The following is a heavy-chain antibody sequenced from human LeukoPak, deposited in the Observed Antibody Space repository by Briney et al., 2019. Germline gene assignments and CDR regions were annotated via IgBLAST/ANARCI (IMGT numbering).Heavy chain of an antibody. CDR1: GGSISSNNYY. D-gene: IGHD6-6*01. V-gene: IGHV4-61*02. CDR2: IYTSGSTSGST. Sequence: PSETLSLTCTVSGGSISSNNYYWNWIRQPAGKGLEWIGRIYTSGSTSGSTNYNPSLKSRVTISVDTSKNQFSLKLSSVTAADTAVYYCARDGSHSSSGRSFDYWGQGTLVTVSS. J-gene: IGHJ4*02. CDR3: ARDGSHSSSGRSFDY.